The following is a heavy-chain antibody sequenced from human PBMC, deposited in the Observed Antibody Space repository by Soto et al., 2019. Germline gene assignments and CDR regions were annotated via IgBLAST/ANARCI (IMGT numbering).Heavy chain of an antibody. J-gene: IGHJ4*02. CDR2: FDPEDGET. Sequence: ASVKVSCKVSGYTLTELSMHWVRQAPGKGREWMGGFDPEDGETIYAQKFQGRVTMTEDTSTDTAYMELSSLRSEDTAVYYCATAVRTGNHYLDYWGQGTLVTVSS. V-gene: IGHV1-24*01. D-gene: IGHD3-16*02. CDR1: GYTLTELS. CDR3: ATAVRTGNHYLDY.